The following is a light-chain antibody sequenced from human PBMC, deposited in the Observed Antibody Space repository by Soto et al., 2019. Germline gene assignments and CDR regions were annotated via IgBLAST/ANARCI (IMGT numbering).Light chain of an antibody. Sequence: DIQMTQSPSTLSASVGDRVTITCRASQSISTYLNWYQQKLGKAPTLLIYAASSLQSGVPSRLRGGGSGPDFTLTISSLQPEDFATYFCQQCYGSPRTFGQGTKVDI. CDR3: QQCYGSPRT. CDR1: QSISTY. J-gene: IGKJ1*01. CDR2: AAS. V-gene: IGKV1-39*01.